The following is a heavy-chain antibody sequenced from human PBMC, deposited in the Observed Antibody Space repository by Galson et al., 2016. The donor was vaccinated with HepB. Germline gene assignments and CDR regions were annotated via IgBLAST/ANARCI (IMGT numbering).Heavy chain of an antibody. Sequence: SVKVSCKASGYSFTTYLTHWVRQAPGQRLEWMGWINAGNGNTMYSEKFQARVTITTDTSASTAYLDLSDLRSEDTAVYYCARGKEPIAYSYDGRRDLDYWGQGTLVTVSS. CDR3: ARGKEPIAYSYDGRRDLDY. CDR2: INAGNGNT. D-gene: IGHD3-22*01. V-gene: IGHV1-3*01. J-gene: IGHJ4*02. CDR1: GYSFTTYL.